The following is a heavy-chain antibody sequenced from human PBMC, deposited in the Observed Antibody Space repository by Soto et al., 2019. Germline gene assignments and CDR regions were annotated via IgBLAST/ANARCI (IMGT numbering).Heavy chain of an antibody. CDR1: GFTVTLNY. V-gene: IGHV3-66*01. D-gene: IGHD3-16*01. CDR2: VYSTGTT. CDR3: AADLPDWGAYAFDY. Sequence: PGGSLRLSCAASGFTVTLNYMSWVRQAAGKGLEWVSVVYSTGTTYYAESVKGRFTISRDTSKNTLYLQMDSLRVDDTAVYYCAADLPDWGAYAFDYWGHGTQVTVSS. J-gene: IGHJ4*01.